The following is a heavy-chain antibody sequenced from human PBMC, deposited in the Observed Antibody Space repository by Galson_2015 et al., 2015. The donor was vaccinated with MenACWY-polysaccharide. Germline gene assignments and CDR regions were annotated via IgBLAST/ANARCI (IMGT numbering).Heavy chain of an antibody. D-gene: IGHD6-19*01. CDR3: GSGRNGWYGVGDY. CDR1: GGSISSTNYF. Sequence: TLSLTCTVSGGSISSTNYFWGWIRQPPGKGLEWIGSVDYSGSTYYNPSLRSRVTVSAETSKNQFSLNLRSVTAADTAVYYCGSGRNGWYGVGDYWGQGTPVTVSS. V-gene: IGHV4-39*01. CDR2: VDYSGST. J-gene: IGHJ4*02.